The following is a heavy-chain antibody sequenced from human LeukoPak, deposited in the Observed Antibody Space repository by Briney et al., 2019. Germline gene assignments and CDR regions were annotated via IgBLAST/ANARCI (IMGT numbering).Heavy chain of an antibody. V-gene: IGHV4-34*01. D-gene: IGHD3-3*01. CDR3: ARAINFWSGYGAFDI. CDR1: GGSFSGYY. J-gene: IGHJ3*02. CDR2: INHSGST. Sequence: SETLSLTCAVYGGSFSGYYWSWTCQPPGKGLEWIGEINHSGSTNYNPSLKSRVTISVDTSKNQFSLKLSSVTAADTAVYYCARAINFWSGYGAFDIWGQGTMVTVSS.